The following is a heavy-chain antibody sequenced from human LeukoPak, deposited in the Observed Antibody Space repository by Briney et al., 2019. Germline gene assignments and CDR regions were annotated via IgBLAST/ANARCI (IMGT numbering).Heavy chain of an antibody. CDR2: ISYDGSNK. V-gene: IGHV3-30*15. CDR3: ARGPGPIAGAKNPFDI. CDR1: GFTFSAYA. D-gene: IGHD1-26*01. J-gene: IGHJ3*02. Sequence: GGSLRLSCAVSGFTFSAYAMHWVRQAPGKGLEWVAVISYDGSNKYYADSVKGRFTISGDKSKDTLFLQMSSLRPEDTAVYYCARGPGPIAGAKNPFDIWGQGTMVIVSS.